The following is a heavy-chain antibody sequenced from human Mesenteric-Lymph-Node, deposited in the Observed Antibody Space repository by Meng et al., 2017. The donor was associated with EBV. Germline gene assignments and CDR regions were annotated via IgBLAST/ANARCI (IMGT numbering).Heavy chain of an antibody. CDR2: IYWDDDQ. D-gene: IGHD4-17*01. V-gene: IGHV2-5*02. CDR1: GFSLSTSGVG. J-gene: IGHJ4*02. CDR3: AHRDYDDHRDSLDY. Sequence: QLTLKESGPTLVKPTQTLTLTCTFSGFSLSTSGVGVVWIRQTPAKALEWLAVIYWDDDQRYSPSLRNRLTISKDTSKNQVVLTMTNVDPVDTATYYCAHRDYDDHRDSLDYWGQGTMVTVSS.